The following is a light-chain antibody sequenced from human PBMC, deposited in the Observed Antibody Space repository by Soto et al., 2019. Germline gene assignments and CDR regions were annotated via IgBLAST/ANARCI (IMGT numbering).Light chain of an antibody. CDR3: QPYGSSPLT. CDR2: GAS. Sequence: EIVLTQSPGTLSLSPGERATLSCRASQSVSSSYLAWYQQKPGQAPRLLIYGASSRATGIPDRFSGSGSGTDFNLTISRLEPEDFAVSYCQPYGSSPLTFGGGTKVEIK. V-gene: IGKV3-20*01. CDR1: QSVSSSY. J-gene: IGKJ4*01.